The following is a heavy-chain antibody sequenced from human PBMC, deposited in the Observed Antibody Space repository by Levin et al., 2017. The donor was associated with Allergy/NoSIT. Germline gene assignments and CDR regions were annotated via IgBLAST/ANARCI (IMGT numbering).Heavy chain of an antibody. V-gene: IGHV2-5*02. CDR2: IYWDDDK. D-gene: IGHD3-16*01. J-gene: IGHJ4*02. CDR3: AHRRVDNGVWDWGDFDY. Sequence: SGPTLVKPTQTLTLTCTFSRFSLTTSGVGVGWIRQPPGKALEFLALIYWDDDKRYSPSLRNRLTITKDTSRNQVVLRMTNVDPVDTATYFCAHRRVDNGVWDWGDFDYWGQGTLVTISS. CDR1: RFSLTTSGVG.